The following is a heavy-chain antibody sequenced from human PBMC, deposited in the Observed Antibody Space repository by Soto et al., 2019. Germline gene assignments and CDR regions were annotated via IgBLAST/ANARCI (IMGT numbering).Heavy chain of an antibody. CDR2: ISAYNGNT. J-gene: IGHJ4*02. D-gene: IGHD3-22*01. CDR3: ARGGRYYYDSSGYLFDY. CDR1: GYTFTSYG. V-gene: IGHV1-18*04. Sequence: ASVNVSCKASGYTFTSYGISWVRQAPGQGLEWMGWISAYNGNTNYAQKLQGRVTMTTDTSTSTAYMELRSLRSDDTAVYYCARGGRYYYDSSGYLFDYWGQGTLVTVSS.